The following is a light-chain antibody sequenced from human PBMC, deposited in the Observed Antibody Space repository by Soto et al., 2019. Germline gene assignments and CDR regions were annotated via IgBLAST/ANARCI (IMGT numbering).Light chain of an antibody. CDR2: KAS. CDR3: QQYNSYSEA. CDR1: QSISSW. Sequence: DIQMTQSPSTLSASVGDRVTITCRASQSISSWLAWYQQKPGKAPRLLIYKASDLESGVPSRFSGSGSGTDFTLTISSLQPDDFATYYCQQYNSYSEAFGQGTKVDIK. J-gene: IGKJ1*01. V-gene: IGKV1-5*03.